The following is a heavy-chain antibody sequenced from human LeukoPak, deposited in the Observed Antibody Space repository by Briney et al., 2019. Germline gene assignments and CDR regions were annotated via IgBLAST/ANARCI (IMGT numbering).Heavy chain of an antibody. Sequence: PSETLSLTCTVSGGSISSYYWSWIRQPAGKGLEWIGRIYISGSTNYNPSLKSRVTMSVDTSKNQFSLKLSSVTAADTAVYYCARESGWLRWSWFDPWGQGTLVTVSS. CDR3: ARESGWLRWSWFDP. J-gene: IGHJ5*02. CDR2: IYISGST. V-gene: IGHV4-4*07. CDR1: GGSISSYY. D-gene: IGHD5-12*01.